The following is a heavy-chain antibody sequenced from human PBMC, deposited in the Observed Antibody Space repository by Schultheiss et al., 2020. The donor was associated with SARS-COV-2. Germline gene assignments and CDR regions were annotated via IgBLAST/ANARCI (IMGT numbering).Heavy chain of an antibody. CDR2: IFYTGET. CDR3: ARQYTRGSGTSMDV. CDR1: GGSINNYY. V-gene: IGHV4-59*08. Sequence: SETLSLTWSISGGSINNYYWSWIRQPPGKGLECLGYIFYTGETNYNPSLKSRVTISVDTSKNQLSLKLTSVTAADTAIYYCARQYTRGSGTSMDVWGQGTAVTVSS. J-gene: IGHJ6*02. D-gene: IGHD3-10*01.